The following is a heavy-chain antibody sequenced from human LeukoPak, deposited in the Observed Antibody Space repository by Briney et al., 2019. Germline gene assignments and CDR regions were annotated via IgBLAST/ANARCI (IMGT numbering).Heavy chain of an antibody. CDR1: GGSFSGYY. CDR2: IYYSGST. CDR3: ARGRDGYSKDAFDI. V-gene: IGHV4-34*01. D-gene: IGHD5-24*01. J-gene: IGHJ3*02. Sequence: SETLSLTCAVYGGSFSGYYWSWIRQPPGKGLEWIGYIYYSGSTYYNPSPKSRVTMSVDTSKNQFSLKLSSVTAVDTAVYYCARGRDGYSKDAFDIWGQGTMV.